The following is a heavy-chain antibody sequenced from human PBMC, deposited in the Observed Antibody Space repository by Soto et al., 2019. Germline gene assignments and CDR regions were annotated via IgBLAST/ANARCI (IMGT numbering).Heavy chain of an antibody. CDR1: GGSFSGYH. J-gene: IGHJ5*01. D-gene: IGHD6-19*01. V-gene: IGHV4-34*01. CDR3: ARGLTRDSSGWYAVYFFDS. CDR2: INHAGST. Sequence: SETLSLPCGVYGGSFSGYHWSWVRQAPVKVLEWIGEINHAGSTTYNPSLKSRVTISVDTSKNQFSLKLSSVTAADTAVYYCARGLTRDSSGWYAVYFFDSWGQGTLVTVSS.